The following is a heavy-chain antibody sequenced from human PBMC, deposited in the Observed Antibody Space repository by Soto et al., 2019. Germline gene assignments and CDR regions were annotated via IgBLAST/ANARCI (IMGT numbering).Heavy chain of an antibody. CDR3: ARGSYYYDSSGYYYVGDYTTNWFDP. V-gene: IGHV4-4*02. J-gene: IGHJ5*02. Sequence: PSETLSLTCAVSGGSISSSNWWSWVRQPPGKGLEWIGEIYHSGSTNYNPSLKSRVTISVDKSKNQFSLKLSSVTAADMAVYYCARGSYYYDSSGYYYVGDYTTNWFDPWGQGTLVTVSS. CDR1: GGSISSSNW. D-gene: IGHD3-22*01. CDR2: IYHSGST.